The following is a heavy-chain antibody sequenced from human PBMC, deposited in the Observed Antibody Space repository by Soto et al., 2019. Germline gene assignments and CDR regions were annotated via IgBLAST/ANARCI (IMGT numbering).Heavy chain of an antibody. Sequence: PSETLSLTCTVSGGSISSYYWGWIRQAPGKGLEWIGYFYTGVSTTYNPSLESRVTISIDTSKNQIFLDLNSVTTADTAVYYCAKLRFLEWFPKRPYYFDSWGRGTLVTVSS. V-gene: IGHV4-59*01. D-gene: IGHD3-3*01. CDR1: GGSISSYY. J-gene: IGHJ4*02. CDR2: FYTGVST. CDR3: AKLRFLEWFPKRPYYFDS.